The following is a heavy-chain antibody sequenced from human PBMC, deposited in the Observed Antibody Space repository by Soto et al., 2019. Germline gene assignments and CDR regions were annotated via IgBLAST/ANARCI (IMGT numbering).Heavy chain of an antibody. V-gene: IGHV4-39*01. Sequence: QLQLEESGPGLVKPSETLSLTCTVSGGSISSSLYYWGWIRQPPGKGLEWIGSIYYTGNTYYNPSRKGRVTISVDTSKNQFSLKLSSVTAADTTVYYCARSRSGSWYYFDYWGQGTLVTVSS. CDR2: IYYTGNT. D-gene: IGHD6-13*01. CDR3: ARSRSGSWYYFDY. CDR1: GGSISSSLYY. J-gene: IGHJ4*02.